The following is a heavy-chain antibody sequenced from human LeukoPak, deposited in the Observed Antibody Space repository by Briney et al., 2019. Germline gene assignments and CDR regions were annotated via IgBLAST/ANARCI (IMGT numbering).Heavy chain of an antibody. J-gene: IGHJ4*02. D-gene: IGHD4-17*01. Sequence: GGSLRLSCAASGFTFSSYGMHWVRQAPGKGLGWVAAISYDGSNKYYADSVKCRFTISRDNSKNTLYLQMNSLRAEDTAVYYCAKDLDIYGDYDLPDYWGQGTLVTVSS. CDR3: AKDLDIYGDYDLPDY. CDR1: GFTFSSYG. V-gene: IGHV3-30*18. CDR2: ISYDGSNK.